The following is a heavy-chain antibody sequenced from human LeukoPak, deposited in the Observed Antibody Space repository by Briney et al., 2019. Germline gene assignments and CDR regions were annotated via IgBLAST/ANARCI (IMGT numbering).Heavy chain of an antibody. CDR1: GYTFTSYG. D-gene: IGHD5-18*01. Sequence: ASVKVSCKASGYTFTSYGISWVRQAPGQGLEWMGGIIPIFGTANYAQKFQGRVTITTDESTSTAYMELSSLRSEDTAVYYCARDTAMASNYFDYWGQGTLVTVSS. CDR3: ARDTAMASNYFDY. V-gene: IGHV1-69*05. J-gene: IGHJ4*02. CDR2: IIPIFGTA.